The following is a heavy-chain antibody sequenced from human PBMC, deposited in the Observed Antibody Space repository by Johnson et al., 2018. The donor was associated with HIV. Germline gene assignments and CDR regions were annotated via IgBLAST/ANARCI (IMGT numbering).Heavy chain of an antibody. CDR1: GFRFSNAW. CDR3: AKQETSPAAGTFGAFDI. D-gene: IGHD6-13*01. V-gene: IGHV3-30*18. Sequence: QVQLVESGGGLVKPGDSLRLSCTASGFRFSNAWMGWVRQAPGKGLEWVAVISYDGSNKYYADSVKGRFTISRDNSKNTLYLQMNSLRAEDTAVYYCAKQETSPAAGTFGAFDIWGQGTMVTVSS. CDR2: ISYDGSNK. J-gene: IGHJ3*02.